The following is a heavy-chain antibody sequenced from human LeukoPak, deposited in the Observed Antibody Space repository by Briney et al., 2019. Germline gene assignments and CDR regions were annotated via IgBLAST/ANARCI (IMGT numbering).Heavy chain of an antibody. CDR3: ARLSRGYSYGYGFDY. Sequence: SETLSLTCTVSGGSISSSSDYWGWIRQPPGKGLEWIGSIYYSGSTYYNPSLKSRVTISVDTSKNQFSLKLSSVTAADTAVYYCARLSRGYSYGYGFDYWGQGTLVTVSS. D-gene: IGHD5-18*01. CDR2: IYYSGST. J-gene: IGHJ4*02. V-gene: IGHV4-39*01. CDR1: GGSISSSSDY.